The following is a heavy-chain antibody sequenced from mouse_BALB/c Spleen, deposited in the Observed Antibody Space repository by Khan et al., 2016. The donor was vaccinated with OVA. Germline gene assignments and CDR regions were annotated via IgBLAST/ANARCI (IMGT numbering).Heavy chain of an antibody. Sequence: EVKLLESGPGLVKPSQSLSPTCTVTGYSITTDYAWNRIRQFPGNKLEWMGFISYSGNTKYNPSLKSRISITRDTSKNQFFLQLKSVTTEDTAGYYCARVYGGDFDYWGQGTTLTVSS. V-gene: IGHV3-2*02. CDR2: ISYSGNT. CDR3: ARVYGGDFDY. J-gene: IGHJ2*01. D-gene: IGHD1-1*01. CDR1: GYSITTDYA.